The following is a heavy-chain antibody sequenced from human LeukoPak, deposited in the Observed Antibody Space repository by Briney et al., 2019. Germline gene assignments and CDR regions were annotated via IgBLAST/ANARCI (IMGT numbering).Heavy chain of an antibody. CDR1: GFTFSSYS. V-gene: IGHV3-21*01. J-gene: IGHJ4*02. D-gene: IGHD5-18*01. CDR2: ISSSSSYI. CDR3: ARSRGYSYGCGDDY. Sequence: GGSLRLSCAASGFTFSSYSMNWVRQAPGKGLEWVSSISSSSSYIYYADSVKGRFTISRDNAKNSLYLQMNSLRAEDTAVYYCARSRGYSYGCGDDYWGQGTLVTVSS.